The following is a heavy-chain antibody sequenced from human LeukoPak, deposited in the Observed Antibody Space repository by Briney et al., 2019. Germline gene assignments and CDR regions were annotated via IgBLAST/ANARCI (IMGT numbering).Heavy chain of an antibody. Sequence: PGGSLRLSCAASGLTFNSYAMSWVRQAPGKGLEWVSAISGSGGSTYYADSVKGRFTISRDNSKNTLYLQMNSLRAEDTAVYYCAKSSGIQLWLYFDYWGQGTLVTVSS. CDR1: GLTFNSYA. CDR3: AKSSGIQLWLYFDY. V-gene: IGHV3-23*01. J-gene: IGHJ4*02. CDR2: ISGSGGST. D-gene: IGHD5-18*01.